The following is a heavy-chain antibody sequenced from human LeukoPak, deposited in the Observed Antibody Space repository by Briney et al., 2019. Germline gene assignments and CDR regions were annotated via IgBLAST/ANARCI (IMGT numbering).Heavy chain of an antibody. J-gene: IGHJ1*01. CDR3: TRGYRSGTNYE. D-gene: IGHD3-10*01. V-gene: IGHV3-48*04. CDR2: ITDSGSST. CDR1: GFIFTTYG. Sequence: GGSLRLSCAGSGFIFTTYGMSWVRQAPEKGLERVSYITDSGSSTSYADSVRGRFTISRDNAKNSLFLRMNSLRAEDTAVYYCTRGYRSGTNYEWGRGTLVTVSS.